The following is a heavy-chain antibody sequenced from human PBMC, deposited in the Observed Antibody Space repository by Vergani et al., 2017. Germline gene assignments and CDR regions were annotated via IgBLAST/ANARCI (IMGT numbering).Heavy chain of an antibody. V-gene: IGHV3-15*01. CDR2: IRSKNDGGTA. D-gene: IGHD6-13*01. J-gene: IGHJ4*02. CDR3: ARARSPKE. CDR1: GITFKNAW. Sequence: EVQVVESGGGLIKPGGSLRLSCVVSGITFKNAWINWVRQAPGKGLEWIGRIRSKNDGGTADYAAPLKGRFTISRDDSKDSAFLLVNNLKTEDTAVYYCARARSPKEWGQGTLVTVSS.